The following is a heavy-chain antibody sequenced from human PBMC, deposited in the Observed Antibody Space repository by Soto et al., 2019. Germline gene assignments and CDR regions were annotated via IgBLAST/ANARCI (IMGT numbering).Heavy chain of an antibody. CDR2: IKQDGSEK. CDR1: GFTFSSYW. Sequence: EVQLVESGGGLVQPGGSLRLSCAASGFTFSSYWMSWVRQAPGKGLEWVANIKQDGSEKYYVDSVKGRFTISRDNAKNSLYLQMNSLRAEDTAVYYCARDPYYYDSSGYYSGDAFDIWGQGTMVTVSS. J-gene: IGHJ3*02. CDR3: ARDPYYYDSSGYYSGDAFDI. D-gene: IGHD3-22*01. V-gene: IGHV3-7*01.